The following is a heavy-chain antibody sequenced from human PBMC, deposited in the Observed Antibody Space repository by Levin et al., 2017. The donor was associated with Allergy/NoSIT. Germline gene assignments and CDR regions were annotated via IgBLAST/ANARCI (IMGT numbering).Heavy chain of an antibody. V-gene: IGHV4-61*01. D-gene: IGHD1-26*01. CDR3: ARVRGGSYSYYDY. CDR1: GDSVSSGNYY. J-gene: IGHJ4*02. CDR2: IYYSGAT. Sequence: PSETLSLTCSVSGDSVSSGNYYWTWIRQPPGKALEWIGYIYYSGATSYSPSLRSRVTISVDKSKNQLSLKLTSVTAADTAVYFCARVRGGSYSYYDYWGQGTLVAVSS.